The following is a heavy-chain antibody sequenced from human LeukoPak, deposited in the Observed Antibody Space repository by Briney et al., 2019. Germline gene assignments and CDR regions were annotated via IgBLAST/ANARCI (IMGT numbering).Heavy chain of an antibody. CDR2: INPSGST. V-gene: IGHV4-34*01. D-gene: IGHD3-10*01. J-gene: IGHJ4*02. Sequence: SETLSLTCAVYGGSFSGYHWTWIRQSPGKGLEWIGDINPSGSTYYNPSLKSRLTISVDTSKNQFSLKLRSVTAADTAVYYCARTRGHGAFDYWGQGTLVTVSS. CDR1: GGSFSGYH. CDR3: ARTRGHGAFDY.